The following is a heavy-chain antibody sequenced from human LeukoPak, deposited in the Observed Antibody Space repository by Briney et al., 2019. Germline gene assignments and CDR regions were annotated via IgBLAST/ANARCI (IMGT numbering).Heavy chain of an antibody. D-gene: IGHD3-22*01. V-gene: IGHV4-59*12. CDR3: ARVGGPTTGDLYDSSGYYFDY. J-gene: IGHJ4*02. Sequence: SETLSLTCTVSGGSISSYYWSWIRQPPGKGLEWIGYIYYSGSTNYNPSLKSRVTISVDTSKNQFSLKLSSATAADTAVYYCARVGGPTTGDLYDSSGYYFDYWGQGTLVTVSS. CDR1: GGSISSYY. CDR2: IYYSGST.